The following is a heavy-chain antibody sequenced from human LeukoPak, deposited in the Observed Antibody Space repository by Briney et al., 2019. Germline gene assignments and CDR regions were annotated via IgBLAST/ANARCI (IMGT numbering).Heavy chain of an antibody. CDR3: AKDLGMVWYFDL. CDR2: ISGSGGST. J-gene: IGHJ2*01. Sequence: PGGSLRLSCAASGFTFSSYAMSWVRQAPRKGLEWVSGISGSGGSTYYADSVKGRFTISRDNSKNTLYLQMNSLRVEDTAVYYCAKDLGMVWYFDLWGRGTLVTVSS. V-gene: IGHV3-23*01. CDR1: GFTFSSYA. D-gene: IGHD2-8*01.